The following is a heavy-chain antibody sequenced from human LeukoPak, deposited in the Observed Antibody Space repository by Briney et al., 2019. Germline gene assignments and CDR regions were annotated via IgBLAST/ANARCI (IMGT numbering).Heavy chain of an antibody. CDR3: ARDVVGSDY. J-gene: IGHJ4*02. Sequence: GGSLRLSCAASGFTFSTYSMIWVRQAPGKGLECISYSSSSSGTIYYADSVKGRFTISRDNAKNSLYLQMNSLRAEDTAVYYCARDVVGSDYWGQGTLVTVSS. CDR1: GFTFSTYS. CDR2: SSSSSGTI. V-gene: IGHV3-48*01. D-gene: IGHD6-25*01.